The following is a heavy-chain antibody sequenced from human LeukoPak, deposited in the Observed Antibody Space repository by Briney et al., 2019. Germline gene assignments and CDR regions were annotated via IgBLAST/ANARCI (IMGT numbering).Heavy chain of an antibody. CDR1: GLTFSRYW. D-gene: IGHD2-15*01. CDR3: ARVILPTNYFDF. J-gene: IGHJ4*02. Sequence: GGSLRLSCAASGLTFSRYWMHWVRQPPGKGLVWVSRINSAGSSTSYADSVRGRFTISRDNAKNMLYLQMNSLRAEDTAVYYCARVILPTNYFDFWGQGTLVTVSS. CDR2: INSAGSST. V-gene: IGHV3-74*01.